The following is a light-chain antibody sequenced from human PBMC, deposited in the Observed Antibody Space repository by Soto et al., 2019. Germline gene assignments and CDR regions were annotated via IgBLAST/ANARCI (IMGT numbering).Light chain of an antibody. CDR1: QSVGIF. V-gene: IGKV3-11*01. J-gene: IGKJ5*01. CDR2: DAS. Sequence: EIVLTQSPATLSLSPGERATLSCRASQSVGIFLAWYRQRPGQPPRLLIYDASNRATGIPARFSGSGSGTDFTLTISSLEPEDFAVYYCQQRGNWPPITFGQGTRLEIK. CDR3: QQRGNWPPIT.